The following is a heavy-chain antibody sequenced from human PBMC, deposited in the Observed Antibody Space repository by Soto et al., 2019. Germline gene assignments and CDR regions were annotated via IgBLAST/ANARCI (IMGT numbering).Heavy chain of an antibody. Sequence: QEQLVESGGGVVQPGTSLRLSCTASGFSFSTYAMYWVRQAPGKGLEWVAIISYDGSNAQYADSVKGRFTVARDNSKNTLYLQMHSLTAEDTAVYHCARDGGGFGELLLNSYDAFDLWGQGKLVTVSS. J-gene: IGHJ3*01. V-gene: IGHV3-30*04. CDR3: ARDGGGFGELLLNSYDAFDL. CDR2: ISYDGSNA. D-gene: IGHD3-10*01. CDR1: GFSFSTYA.